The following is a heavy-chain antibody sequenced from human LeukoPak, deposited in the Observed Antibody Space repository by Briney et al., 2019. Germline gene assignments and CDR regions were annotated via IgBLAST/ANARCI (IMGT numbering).Heavy chain of an antibody. CDR2: ISSNGGST. D-gene: IGHD6-13*01. V-gene: IGHV3-64*01. CDR1: GFTFSSYA. Sequence: PGGSLRLSCAASGFTFSSYAMHWVRQAPGKGLEYVSAISSNGGSTYYANSVKGRFTISRDNSKNTLYLQMGSLRAEDMAVYYCARNGEGIAGEFDYWGQGTLVTVSS. J-gene: IGHJ4*02. CDR3: ARNGEGIAGEFDY.